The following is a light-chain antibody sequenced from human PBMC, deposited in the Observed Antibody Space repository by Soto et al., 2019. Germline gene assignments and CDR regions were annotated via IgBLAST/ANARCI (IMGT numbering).Light chain of an antibody. Sequence: QAVVTQTPSVSGAPGQRVTISCTGRSSNIGAGYDVHWYQHLPGTAPKLLIYGTTNRPSGVPDRFSGSKSGISASLAITGLQAEDEADYYCHSYDSSLSASVFGAGTKLTV. J-gene: IGLJ1*01. CDR2: GTT. CDR3: HSYDSSLSASV. V-gene: IGLV1-40*01. CDR1: SSNIGAGYD.